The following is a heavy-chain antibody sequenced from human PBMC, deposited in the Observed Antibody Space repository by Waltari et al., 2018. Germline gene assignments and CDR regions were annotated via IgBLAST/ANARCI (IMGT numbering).Heavy chain of an antibody. V-gene: IGHV3-23*01. D-gene: IGHD3-10*01. CDR3: AKYGSGRFLDY. CDR2: VSGSGDKT. Sequence: EVQLLESGGGLVQPGGSLRPSCAAPGLPFNNYGMSWVRQAPGKGLEWVSGVSGSGDKTYYGDSVKGRFTISRDNSKNTLDLQMNSLRAEDTAVYYCAKYGSGRFLDYWGQGILVTVSS. J-gene: IGHJ4*02. CDR1: GLPFNNYG.